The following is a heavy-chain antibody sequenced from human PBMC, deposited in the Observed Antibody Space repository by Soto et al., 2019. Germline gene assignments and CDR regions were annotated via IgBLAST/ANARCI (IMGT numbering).Heavy chain of an antibody. V-gene: IGHV1-69*12. CDR3: ARDRGYYYDSSGYLATDY. CDR1: GGTFSSYA. J-gene: IGHJ4*02. D-gene: IGHD3-22*01. CDR2: IIPIFGTA. Sequence: QVQLVQSGAEVKKPGSSVKVSCKASGGTFSSYAISWVRQAPGQGLEWMGGIIPIFGTANYAQKFQGRVTITADESTSTAYMELSSLRSEDTAVYYCARDRGYYYDSSGYLATDYWGQGTLVTVSS.